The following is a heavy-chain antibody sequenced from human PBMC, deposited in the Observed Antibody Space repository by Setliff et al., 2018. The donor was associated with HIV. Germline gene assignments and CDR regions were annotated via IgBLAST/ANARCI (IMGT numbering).Heavy chain of an antibody. Sequence: GESLTISCAASGFMYSDTAIHWVRQASGKGLEWVGRILNKNNNYATAYAVSLKGRFTISRDDSKNTAYLQMNSLTAEDTAVYYCTTPLYYYDTSTTWDYWGQGTLVTVSS. CDR2: ILNKNNNYAT. CDR1: GFMYSDTA. CDR3: TTPLYYYDTSTTWDY. V-gene: IGHV3-73*01. D-gene: IGHD3-22*01. J-gene: IGHJ4*02.